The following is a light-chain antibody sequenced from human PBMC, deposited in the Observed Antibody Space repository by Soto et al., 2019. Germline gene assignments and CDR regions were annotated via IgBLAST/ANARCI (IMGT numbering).Light chain of an antibody. CDR1: QSVSSSY. CDR2: GAS. CDR3: QQYRT. V-gene: IGKV3-20*01. Sequence: EIVLTQSPGTLSLSPGERATLSCRASQSVSSSYLAWYQQKPGPAPRLLIYGASSRATGIPDRFSGSGSGTDFTLTISRLEPEDFAVYYCQQYRTFGQGTKVDIK. J-gene: IGKJ1*01.